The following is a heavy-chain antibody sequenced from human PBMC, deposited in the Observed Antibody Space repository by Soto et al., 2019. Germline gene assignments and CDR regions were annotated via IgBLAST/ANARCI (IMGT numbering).Heavy chain of an antibody. CDR1: GYSFTSYG. J-gene: IGHJ6*02. D-gene: IGHD5-18*01. V-gene: IGHV1-18*01. CDR3: GRCRTDSYAMDV. CDR2: ISPYNGRT. Sequence: QVHLVQSGSDVEKPGASVKVSGKASGYSFTSYGIGWVRQVPGQGPEWMGWISPYNGRTNYAQSVKGRVVMTTDISTNTVYLELRSLRSDDSAIYYCGRCRTDSYAMDVWGQGTTVTGSS.